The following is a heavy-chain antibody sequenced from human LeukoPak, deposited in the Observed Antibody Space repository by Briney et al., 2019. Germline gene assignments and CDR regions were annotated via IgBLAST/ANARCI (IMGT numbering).Heavy chain of an antibody. V-gene: IGHV3-30-3*01. Sequence: GRSLRLSCAASGLTFSTNAMHWVRQAPGKGLEWVAVTSYDESHKYYADSVKGRFTISRDNSKNTLYLQMNSLRAEDTAVYYDFWSGYYFDYWGQGTLVTVSS. CDR3: FWSGYYFDY. CDR1: GLTFSTNA. D-gene: IGHD3-3*01. J-gene: IGHJ4*02. CDR2: TSYDESHK.